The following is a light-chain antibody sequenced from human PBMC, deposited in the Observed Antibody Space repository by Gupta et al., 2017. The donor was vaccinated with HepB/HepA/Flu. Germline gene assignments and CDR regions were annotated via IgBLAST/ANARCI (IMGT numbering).Light chain of an antibody. CDR3: QQDYTFPAT. Sequence: DIVCTESPDSLAVSLGERATINSKSIQSGLYSSNGKNYLDWYQQKPGQPPKLLFYWASTRESGVPDRFSGRGSGTEFSLTVSGLQAEDVAIYYCQQDYTFPATFGQGTKLEIK. CDR2: WAS. CDR1: QSGLYSSNGKNY. V-gene: IGKV4-1*01. J-gene: IGKJ5*01.